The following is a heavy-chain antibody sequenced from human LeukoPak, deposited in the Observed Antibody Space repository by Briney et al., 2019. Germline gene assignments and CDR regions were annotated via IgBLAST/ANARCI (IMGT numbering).Heavy chain of an antibody. D-gene: IGHD3-10*01. CDR3: ARAGSTGE. CDR2: IYHSGST. J-gene: IGHJ4*02. CDR1: GGSISSYY. Sequence: SETLSLTCTVSGGSISSYYWSWIRQPPGKGLEWIGYIYHSGSTYYNPSLKSRVTISVDRSKNQFSLKLSSVTAADTAVYYCARAGSTGEWGQGTLVTVSS. V-gene: IGHV4-59*12.